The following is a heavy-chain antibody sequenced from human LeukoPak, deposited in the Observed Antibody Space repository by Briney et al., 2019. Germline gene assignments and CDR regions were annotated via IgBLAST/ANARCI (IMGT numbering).Heavy chain of an antibody. J-gene: IGHJ3*02. CDR3: ARDAGIFDI. V-gene: IGHV4-61*08. Sequence: SETLSLTCTVSGGSISSGDYYWSWIRQHPEKGLEWIGYIYYSWSTNYNPSLKSRVTISVDTSKNQFSLKLSSVTAADTAVYYCARDAGIFDIWGQGTMVTVSS. CDR2: IYYSWST. CDR1: GGSISSGDYY.